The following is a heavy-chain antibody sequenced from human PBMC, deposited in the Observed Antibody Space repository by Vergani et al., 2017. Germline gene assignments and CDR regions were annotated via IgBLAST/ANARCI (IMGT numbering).Heavy chain of an antibody. V-gene: IGHV4-61*02. CDR2: IHTSGST. CDR3: ARGSXLGGSCYKPLFDY. Sequence: QVQLQESGPGLVKPSQTLPLTCTVSGGSINSHNYYWSWIRQPAGKGLEWIGRIHTSGSTNYNPSLKSRVTMSEDTSKNQFFLNLTSVTAADTAVYFCARGSXLGGSCYKPLFDYWGQGILVTVSS. D-gene: IGHD2-15*01. J-gene: IGHJ4*02. CDR1: GGSINSHNYY.